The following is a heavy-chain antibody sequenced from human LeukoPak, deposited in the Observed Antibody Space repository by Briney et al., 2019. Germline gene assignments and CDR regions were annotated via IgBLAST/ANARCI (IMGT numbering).Heavy chain of an antibody. CDR2: ISSSSSYI. CDR3: AKDAPDIVVVPAAIGSEY. J-gene: IGHJ4*02. CDR1: GFTFSSYS. D-gene: IGHD2-2*01. V-gene: IGHV3-21*04. Sequence: GGSLRLSCAASGFTFSSYSMNWVRQAPGKGLEWVSSISSSSSYIYYADSVKGRFTISRDNAKNSLYLQMNSLRAEDTAVYYCAKDAPDIVVVPAAIGSEYWGQGTLVTVSP.